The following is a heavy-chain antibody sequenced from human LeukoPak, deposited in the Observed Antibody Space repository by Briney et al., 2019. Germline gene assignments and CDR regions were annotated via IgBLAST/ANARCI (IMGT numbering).Heavy chain of an antibody. CDR3: ARDVRAVAGLLDY. Sequence: PGGSLRLSCAASGFTFSSYSMNWVRQAPGEGLEWVSSISSSSSYIYYADSVKGRFTISRDNAKNSLYLQMNSLRAEDTAVYYCARDVRAVAGLLDYWGQGTLVTVSS. D-gene: IGHD6-19*01. V-gene: IGHV3-21*01. CDR2: ISSSSSYI. CDR1: GFTFSSYS. J-gene: IGHJ4*02.